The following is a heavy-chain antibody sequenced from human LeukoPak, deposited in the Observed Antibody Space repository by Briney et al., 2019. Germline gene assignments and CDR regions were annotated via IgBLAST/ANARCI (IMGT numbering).Heavy chain of an antibody. D-gene: IGHD1-7*01. V-gene: IGHV3-30*02. J-gene: IGHJ6*03. CDR3: AKALMRITGTTYYYYYYMDV. Sequence: GGSLRLSCAASGFTFSSYGMHWVRQAPGKGLEWVAFIRYDGSNKYYADSVKGRFTISRDNSKNTLYLQMNSLRAEDTAVYYCAKALMRITGTTYYYYYYMDVWGKGTTVTVSS. CDR2: IRYDGSNK. CDR1: GFTFSSYG.